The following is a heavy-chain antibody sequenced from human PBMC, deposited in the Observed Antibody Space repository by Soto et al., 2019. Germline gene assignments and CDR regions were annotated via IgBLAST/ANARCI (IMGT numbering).Heavy chain of an antibody. J-gene: IGHJ3*02. Sequence: LSCAASGFTFSSYAMSWVRQAPGKGLEWVSAISGSGGSTYYADSVKGRFTISRDNSKNTLYLQMNSLRAEDTVVYYCASAVLVVIGLDAFDIWGQGTMVTVSS. CDR1: GFTFSSYA. CDR2: ISGSGGST. V-gene: IGHV3-23*01. CDR3: ASAVLVVIGLDAFDI. D-gene: IGHD3-22*01.